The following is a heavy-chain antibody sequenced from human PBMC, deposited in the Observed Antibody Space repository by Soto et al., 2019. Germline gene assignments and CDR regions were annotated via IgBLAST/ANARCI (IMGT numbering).Heavy chain of an antibody. D-gene: IGHD2-15*01. V-gene: IGHV3-33*01. Sequence: PGGSLRLSCAASGFTFSSYGMHWVRQAPGKGLEWVAVIWYDGSNKYYADSVKGRFTISRDNSKNTLYLQMNSLRAEDTAVYYCAREYIGYCSGGSCYPARHYYGMDVWGQGTTVTVSS. CDR1: GFTFSSYG. CDR2: IWYDGSNK. J-gene: IGHJ6*02. CDR3: AREYIGYCSGGSCYPARHYYGMDV.